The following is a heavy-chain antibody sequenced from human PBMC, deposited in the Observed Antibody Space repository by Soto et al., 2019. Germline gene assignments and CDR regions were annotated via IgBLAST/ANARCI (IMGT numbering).Heavy chain of an antibody. CDR3: ARVDGSGSYDNVYWFDP. CDR2: IYYSGST. D-gene: IGHD3-10*01. V-gene: IGHV4-59*08. Sequence: QVQLQESGPGLVKPSETLSLTCTVSGGSISSYYWSWIRQPPGKGLEWIGYIYYSGSTKYNPSLKSRVTIAVDTSKNQFSLKLSSVTAAETAVYYWARVDGSGSYDNVYWFDPWGQGTLVTVSS. J-gene: IGHJ5*02. CDR1: GGSISSYY.